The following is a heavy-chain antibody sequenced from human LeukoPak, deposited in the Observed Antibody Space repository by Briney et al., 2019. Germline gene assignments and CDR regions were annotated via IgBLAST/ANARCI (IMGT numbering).Heavy chain of an antibody. CDR3: AKDISGYYRPFDY. Sequence: GGSLRLSCAASGFSFSGYAMSWVRQAPGKGLEWVSSISGSGSHTYHADSVKGRFTISRDNSKNTLYLQMNSLRAEDTAVYYCAKDISGYYRPFDYWGQGTLVTVSS. D-gene: IGHD3-22*01. J-gene: IGHJ4*02. CDR2: ISGSGSHT. CDR1: GFSFSGYA. V-gene: IGHV3-23*01.